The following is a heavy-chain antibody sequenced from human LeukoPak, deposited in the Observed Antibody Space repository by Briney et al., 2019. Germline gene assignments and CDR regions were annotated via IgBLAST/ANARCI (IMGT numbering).Heavy chain of an antibody. Sequence: SETLSLTCTVSGGSISSGGYYWSWIRQHPGKGLEWIGYIYYSGSTYYNPSLKSRVTISVDTSKNQFSLKLSSVTAADTALYYCARAMASAGQYYFDFWGQGTLVTVSS. CDR2: IYYSGST. CDR3: ARAMASAGQYYFDF. CDR1: GGSISSGGYY. D-gene: IGHD3-10*01. J-gene: IGHJ4*02. V-gene: IGHV4-31*03.